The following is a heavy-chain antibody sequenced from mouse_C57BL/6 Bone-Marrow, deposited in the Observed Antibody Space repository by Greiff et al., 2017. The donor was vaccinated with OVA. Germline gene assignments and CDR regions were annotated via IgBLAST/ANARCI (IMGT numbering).Heavy chain of an antibody. CDR1: EYEFPSHD. V-gene: IGHV5-2*01. D-gene: IGHD2-4*01. CDR2: INSDGGST. CDR3: ASYYDYAYAMDY. Sequence: EVKLVESGGGLVQPGESLKLSCESNEYEFPSHDMSWVRKAPEKRLELVAAINSDGGSTYYPDTMERRFIISRDNTKKTLYLQMSSLRSEDTALYYCASYYDYAYAMDYWGQGTSVTVSS. J-gene: IGHJ4*01.